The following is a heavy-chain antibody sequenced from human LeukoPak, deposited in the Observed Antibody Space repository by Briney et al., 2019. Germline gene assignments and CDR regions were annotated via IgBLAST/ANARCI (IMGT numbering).Heavy chain of an antibody. V-gene: IGHV4-30-2*01. J-gene: IGHJ4*02. D-gene: IGHD2-15*01. CDR1: GGSISSGGYS. CDR3: ARVFCSGGSCRFDY. Sequence: SQTLSLTCAVSGGSISSGGYSWSWIRQPPGKGLEWIGYIYHSGSTYYNPSLKSRVTISVDRSKNQFSLKLSSVTAADTAVYYCARVFCSGGSCRFDYRGQGTLVTVSS. CDR2: IYHSGST.